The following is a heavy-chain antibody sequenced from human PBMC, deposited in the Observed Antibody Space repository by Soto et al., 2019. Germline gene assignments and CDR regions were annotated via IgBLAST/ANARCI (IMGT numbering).Heavy chain of an antibody. J-gene: IGHJ5*02. Sequence: GGSLRLSCAASGFTFSSYAMSWVRQAPGKGLEWVSAISGSGGSTYYADSVKGRFTISRDKSKNTLYLQMNSLRSEDTAVYYCASQSPDVVVVAVPLGLWGQGTLVTVSS. V-gene: IGHV3-23*01. D-gene: IGHD2-15*01. CDR2: ISGSGGST. CDR3: ASQSPDVVVVAVPLGL. CDR1: GFTFSSYA.